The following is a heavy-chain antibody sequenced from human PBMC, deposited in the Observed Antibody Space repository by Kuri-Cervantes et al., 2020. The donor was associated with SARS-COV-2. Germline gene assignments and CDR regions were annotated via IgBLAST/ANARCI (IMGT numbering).Heavy chain of an antibody. CDR2: IYSGGST. CDR1: GFTFSSYE. V-gene: IGHV3-53*01. CDR3: ARERGLRGWFDP. Sequence: GESLKISCAASGFTFSSYEMNWVRQAPGKGLEWVSVIYSGGSTYYADSVKGRFTISRDNSKNTLYLQMNSLRAEDTAVYYCARERGLRGWFDPWGQGTLVTVSS. J-gene: IGHJ5*02.